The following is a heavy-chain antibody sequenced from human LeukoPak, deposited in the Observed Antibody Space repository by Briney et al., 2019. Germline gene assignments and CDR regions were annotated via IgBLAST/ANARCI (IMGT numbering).Heavy chain of an antibody. V-gene: IGHV3-7*01. D-gene: IGHD4-17*01. Sequence: PGGSLRLSCAASGFTFSNYWMSWVRQAPGKGLEWVANIKEDGSEKYYVDSVRGRFTISRDNAKNSLYLQMNSLRAEDMAVYYCTRIDGDWGQGTLVTVSS. J-gene: IGHJ4*02. CDR3: TRIDGD. CDR1: GFTFSNYW. CDR2: IKEDGSEK.